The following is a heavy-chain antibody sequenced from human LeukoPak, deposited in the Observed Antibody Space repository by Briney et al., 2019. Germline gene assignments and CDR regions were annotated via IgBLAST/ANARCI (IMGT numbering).Heavy chain of an antibody. CDR2: IYYSGST. D-gene: IGHD1-26*01. Sequence: PSETLSLTCTVSGRSISIYYWSWIRQPPGKGLEGIGYIYYSGSTNYNPSLKSRVTISVDTSKNQFSLKLISMTAADTAIYYCARGQGATVPQVGKNWFDPWGQGTWVIVSS. CDR1: GRSISIYY. V-gene: IGHV4-59*12. J-gene: IGHJ5*02. CDR3: ARGQGATVPQVGKNWFDP.